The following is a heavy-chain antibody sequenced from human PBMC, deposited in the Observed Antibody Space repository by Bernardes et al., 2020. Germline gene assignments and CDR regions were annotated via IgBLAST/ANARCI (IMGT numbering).Heavy chain of an antibody. Sequence: SETLSLTCTVSGGSISSYYWSWIRQPPGKGLEWIGYIYYSGSTNYNPSLKSRVTISVDTSKNQFSLKLSSVTAADTAVYYCASQSSSGGIDYWGQGTLVTVSS. J-gene: IGHJ4*02. V-gene: IGHV4-59*01. CDR1: GGSISSYY. CDR2: IYYSGST. D-gene: IGHD6-19*01. CDR3: ASQSSSGGIDY.